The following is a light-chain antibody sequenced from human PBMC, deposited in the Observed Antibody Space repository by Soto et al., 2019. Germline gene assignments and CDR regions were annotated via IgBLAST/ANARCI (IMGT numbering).Light chain of an antibody. CDR2: AAS. CDR1: QSISGN. V-gene: IGKV3D-15*01. Sequence: IVLTQSPGTLCLSPGQRVTLSCRASQSISGNNLAWYQQKPGQAPRLLIYAASSRATGIPDRFSCSGSGTEFTLTISSWQSEDFAVYYCQQDNNWPRTFGQGTKV. CDR3: QQDNNWPRT. J-gene: IGKJ1*01.